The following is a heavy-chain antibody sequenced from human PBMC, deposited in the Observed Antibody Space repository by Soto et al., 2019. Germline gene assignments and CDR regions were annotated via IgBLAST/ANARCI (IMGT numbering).Heavy chain of an antibody. Sequence: PGGSLRLSCASSGFPFSAFSMNWVRQAPGKGLEWVAYISSSGSTIYYADSGKGRSAISRDNAKTSLYLQMDSLRDEDTAVYYCAREGGRHCSPSRCYNAFDIWGQGTTVTVSS. CDR2: ISSSGSTI. J-gene: IGHJ3*02. CDR1: GFPFSAFS. CDR3: AREGGRHCSPSRCYNAFDI. D-gene: IGHD2-15*01. V-gene: IGHV3-48*02.